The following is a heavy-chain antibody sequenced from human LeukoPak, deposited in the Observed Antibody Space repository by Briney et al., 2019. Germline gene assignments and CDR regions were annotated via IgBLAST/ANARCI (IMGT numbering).Heavy chain of an antibody. J-gene: IGHJ4*02. V-gene: IGHV1-69*13. Sequence: ASVKVSCKVSGYTLTELSMHWVRQAPGQGLEWMGGIIPIFGTANYAQKFQGRVTITADESTSTAYMELSSLRSEDTAVYYCARGDRGSSWDPLDLSTPFDYWGQGTLVTVSS. D-gene: IGHD6-13*01. CDR2: IIPIFGTA. CDR3: ARGDRGSSWDPLDLSTPFDY. CDR1: GYTLTELS.